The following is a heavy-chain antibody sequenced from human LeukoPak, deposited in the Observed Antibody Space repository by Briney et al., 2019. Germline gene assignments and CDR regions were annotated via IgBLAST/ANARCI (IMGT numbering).Heavy chain of an antibody. D-gene: IGHD3-10*01. CDR3: ARAPGITMVSFDP. Sequence: ASVKVSCKASGYTFNNYGFSWVRQAPGQGLEWMGWINPNDGNTDYAQKFQGRVSMTTDTSTSTAYMELRSLTSDDTAVYSCARAPGITMVSFDPWGQGTLVTVSS. CDR1: GYTFNNYG. J-gene: IGHJ5*02. CDR2: INPNDGNT. V-gene: IGHV1-18*01.